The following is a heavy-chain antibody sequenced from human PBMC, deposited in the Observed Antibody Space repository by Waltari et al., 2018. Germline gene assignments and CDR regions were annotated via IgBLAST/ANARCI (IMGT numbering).Heavy chain of an antibody. J-gene: IGHJ4*02. Sequence: EVQLVESGGVLVQPGGSLRLSCEASGFMFSRYWITWVRQAPGKGLEWVANIKEDGSAQTYGDSVRGRFIISRDNAQNSLYLQMNYLRAEDTAVYYCARDGGASGSYDYWGQGTLVTVSS. V-gene: IGHV3-7*01. D-gene: IGHD3-10*01. CDR1: GFMFSRYW. CDR2: IKEDGSAQ. CDR3: ARDGGASGSYDY.